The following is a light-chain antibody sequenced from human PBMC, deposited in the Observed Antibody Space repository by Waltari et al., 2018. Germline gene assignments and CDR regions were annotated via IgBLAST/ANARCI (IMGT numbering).Light chain of an antibody. V-gene: IGLV2-14*01. J-gene: IGLJ2*01. CDR3: TSYTSSSISHVL. CDR2: EVS. Sequence: QSALTQPASVSGSPGQSITLSCTGTSSAVGGYNYPPWYQHQPGKAPKLIIYEVSNRPSGVSNRFSGSKSGNTASLTISGLQAEDEGDYYCTSYTSSSISHVLFGGGTKLSVL. CDR1: SSAVGGYNY.